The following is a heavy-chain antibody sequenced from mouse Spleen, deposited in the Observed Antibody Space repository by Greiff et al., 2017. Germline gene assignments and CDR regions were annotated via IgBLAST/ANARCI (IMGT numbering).Heavy chain of an antibody. CDR2: INPGSGGT. CDR1: GYAFTNYL. CDR3: ARWNWGFYAMDY. D-gene: IGHD4-1*01. J-gene: IGHJ4*01. V-gene: IGHV1-54*01. Sequence: VQLQQSGAELVRPGTSVKVSCKASGYAFTNYLIEWVKQRPGQGLEWIGVINPGSGGTNYNEKFKGKATLTADKSSSTAYMQLSSLTSEDSAVYFCARWNWGFYAMDYWGQGTSVTVSS.